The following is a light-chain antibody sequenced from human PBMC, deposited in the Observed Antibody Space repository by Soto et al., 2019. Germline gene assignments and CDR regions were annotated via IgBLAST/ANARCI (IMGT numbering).Light chain of an antibody. CDR3: QHSTTWT. CDR1: QSVLYSSNNKNY. J-gene: IGKJ1*01. V-gene: IGKV4-1*01. CDR2: WAS. Sequence: DIVITQSPDSLAVSLGERATINCKSSQSVLYSSNNKNYLAWYQQKPGQPPKLLIYWASTRESGVPDRFSGSGSGTDFTLTISSLQPEDFATYSCQHSTTWTFGQGTKVDIK.